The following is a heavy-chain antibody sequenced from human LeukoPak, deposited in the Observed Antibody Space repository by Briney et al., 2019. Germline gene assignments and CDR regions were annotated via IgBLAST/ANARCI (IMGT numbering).Heavy chain of an antibody. Sequence: ASVKVSCKASGYTFTSYGISWVRQAPGQGLEWLDWLTAYNGNTNYAQKLQGRVTMTTDTSTTTAYMELRSLRSDDTAVYYCARDNSGSYLSAEYFHHWGQGTLVTVSS. D-gene: IGHD1-26*01. CDR3: ARDNSGSYLSAEYFHH. V-gene: IGHV1-18*01. J-gene: IGHJ1*01. CDR2: LTAYNGNT. CDR1: GYTFTSYG.